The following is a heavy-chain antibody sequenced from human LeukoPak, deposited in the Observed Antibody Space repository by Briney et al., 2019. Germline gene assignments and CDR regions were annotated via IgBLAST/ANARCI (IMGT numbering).Heavy chain of an antibody. Sequence: GRSLRLSCAASGFTFSSYGMHCVRQAPGKGLEWVAVISYDGSNKYYADSVKGRFTISRDNSKNTLYLQMNSLRAEDTAVYYCAKEGGYSYGLYGMDVWGQGTTVTVSS. V-gene: IGHV3-30*18. D-gene: IGHD5-18*01. CDR1: GFTFSSYG. CDR3: AKEGGYSYGLYGMDV. J-gene: IGHJ6*02. CDR2: ISYDGSNK.